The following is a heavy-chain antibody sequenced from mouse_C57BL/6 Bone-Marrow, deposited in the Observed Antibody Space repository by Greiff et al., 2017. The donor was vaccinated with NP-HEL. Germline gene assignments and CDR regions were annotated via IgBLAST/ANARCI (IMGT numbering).Heavy chain of an antibody. J-gene: IGHJ4*01. D-gene: IGHD2-2*01. V-gene: IGHV1-64*01. CDR1: GYTFTSYW. CDR2: IHPNSGST. Sequence: VQLQQPGAELVKPGASVKLSCKASGYTFTSYWMHWVKQRPGQGLEWIGMIHPNSGSTNYNEKFKSKAPLTVDKSSSTAYMQLSSLTSEDSAVYYCARGLLWLRRRDYYAMDYWGQGTSVTVSS. CDR3: ARGLLWLRRRDYYAMDY.